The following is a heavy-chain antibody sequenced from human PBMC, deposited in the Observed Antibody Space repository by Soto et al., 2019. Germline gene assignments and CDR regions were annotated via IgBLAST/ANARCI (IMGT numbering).Heavy chain of an antibody. CDR3: AREGYNFRYYFDY. CDR2: VNSDGTTT. Sequence: GGSPRLSCTASAFTFSSYWMHGVRQAPGKGLVWVSRVNSDGTTTSYPDSVKGRFTISRDNAKNTLYLQMNSLRADDTAVYYCAREGYNFRYYFDYWGRGSLVTVS. D-gene: IGHD1-1*01. V-gene: IGHV3-74*01. CDR1: AFTFSSYW. J-gene: IGHJ4*02.